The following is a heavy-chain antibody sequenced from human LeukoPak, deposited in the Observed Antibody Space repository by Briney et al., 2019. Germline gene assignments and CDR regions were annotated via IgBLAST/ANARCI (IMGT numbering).Heavy chain of an antibody. J-gene: IGHJ3*02. Sequence: GGSLRLSCAASGFTFSSYGMHWVRQAPGKGLEWVAVMSYHESNKYYTDSVKGRFTISRDNSKNTLYLQMNSLRAEDTAVYYCAKGRIAYCDSSDAFDIWGQGTMVTVSS. CDR1: GFTFSSYG. V-gene: IGHV3-30*18. CDR2: MSYHESNK. CDR3: AKGRIAYCDSSDAFDI. D-gene: IGHD2/OR15-2a*01.